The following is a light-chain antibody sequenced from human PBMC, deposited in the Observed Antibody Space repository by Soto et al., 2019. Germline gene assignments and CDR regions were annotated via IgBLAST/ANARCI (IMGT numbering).Light chain of an antibody. Sequence: QPVLTQSPSASASLGASVKLTCTLSSGHSSYATAWHQQQPEKGPRYLMNLNSDGSHSKGDGIPDRFSGSSSGAERYLTISSLQSEDEADYYCQTWGTGILVFGGGTKLTVL. CDR2: LNSDGSH. CDR1: SGHSSYA. CDR3: QTWGTGILV. V-gene: IGLV4-69*01. J-gene: IGLJ2*01.